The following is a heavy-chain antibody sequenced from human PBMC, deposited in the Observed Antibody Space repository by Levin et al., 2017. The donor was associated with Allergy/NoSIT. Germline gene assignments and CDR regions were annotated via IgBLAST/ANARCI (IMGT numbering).Heavy chain of an antibody. CDR1: GFTFDDYA. Sequence: LSLTCAASGFTFDDYAMHWVRQAPGKGLEWVSGISWNSGSIGYADSVKGRFTISRDNAKNSLYLQMNSLRAEDTALYYCASGSGSYYIAGDAFDIWGQGTMVTVSS. V-gene: IGHV3-9*01. CDR3: ASGSGSYYIAGDAFDI. D-gene: IGHD3-10*01. CDR2: ISWNSGSI. J-gene: IGHJ3*02.